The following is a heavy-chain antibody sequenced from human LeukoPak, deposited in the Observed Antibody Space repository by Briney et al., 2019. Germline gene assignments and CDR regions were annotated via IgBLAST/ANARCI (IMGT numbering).Heavy chain of an antibody. D-gene: IGHD3-22*01. CDR1: GFTFSYYW. Sequence: GGSLRLSCAAPGFTFSYYWMSWVRQAPGKGLEWVSYISSSSSTIYYADSVKGRFTISRDNAKNSLYLQMNSLRAEDTAVYYCAREDVHYDSSGYYYVIDYWGQGTLVTVSS. V-gene: IGHV3-48*01. CDR3: AREDVHYDSSGYYYVIDY. CDR2: ISSSSSTI. J-gene: IGHJ4*02.